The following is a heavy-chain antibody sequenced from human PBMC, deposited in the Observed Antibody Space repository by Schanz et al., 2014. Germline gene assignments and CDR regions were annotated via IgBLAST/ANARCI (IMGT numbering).Heavy chain of an antibody. J-gene: IGHJ4*02. CDR3: AGAFDSSGYYFDY. D-gene: IGHD3-22*01. CDR2: VNPSVRGT. V-gene: IGHV1-46*03. CDR1: GYTLSAYS. Sequence: QVQLVQSGTQVKKPGASVKVSCKASGYTLSAYSLHWVRQAPGQGLEWMGIVNPSVRGTHFAREFQGRVTVTSDTSTSTVHMELSGLRSEDTAVYYCAGAFDSSGYYFDYWGQGTLVTVSS.